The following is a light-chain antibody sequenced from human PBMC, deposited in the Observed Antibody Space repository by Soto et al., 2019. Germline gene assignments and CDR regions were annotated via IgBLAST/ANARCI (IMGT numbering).Light chain of an antibody. CDR2: AAS. V-gene: IGKV1D-12*01. CDR3: QQTYRAPYT. Sequence: DIQMTQSPSSVSASVGDRVTITCRASQGISTWLVWYQQKPGKAPKLLIYAASSLQSAVPSRFSGSGSGTDFTLTISSLQPEDFATYYCQQTYRAPYTFGQGTNLEI. J-gene: IGKJ2*01. CDR1: QGISTW.